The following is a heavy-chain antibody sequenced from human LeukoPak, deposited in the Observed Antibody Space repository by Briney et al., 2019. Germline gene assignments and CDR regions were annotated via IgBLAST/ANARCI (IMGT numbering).Heavy chain of an antibody. CDR2: ISGSGGST. CDR1: GFTFSSYA. J-gene: IGHJ4*02. D-gene: IGHD3-10*01. Sequence: PGGSLRLSCAASGFTFSSYAMSWVRQAPGKGLEWVSTISGSGGSTYYADSVKGRFTISRDNSKNTLYLQMNSLRAEDTAVYYCARDQLRGYYGVTRYFDYWGQGTLVTVSS. V-gene: IGHV3-23*01. CDR3: ARDQLRGYYGVTRYFDY.